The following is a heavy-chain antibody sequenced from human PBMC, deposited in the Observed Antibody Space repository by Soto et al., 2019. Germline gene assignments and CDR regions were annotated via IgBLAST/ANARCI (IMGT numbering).Heavy chain of an antibody. D-gene: IGHD4-17*01. Sequence: EVQLLECGGGLVQPGGSLRLSCAASGFTFSSYAMSWVRQAPGKGLEWVSAISGSGGSTYYADSVKGRFTISRDNSKNTLYLQMNSLRAEDTAVYYCAKDQGGDDYGDYGTGDYFDYWGQGTLVTVSS. CDR2: ISGSGGST. CDR3: AKDQGGDDYGDYGTGDYFDY. V-gene: IGHV3-23*01. J-gene: IGHJ4*02. CDR1: GFTFSSYA.